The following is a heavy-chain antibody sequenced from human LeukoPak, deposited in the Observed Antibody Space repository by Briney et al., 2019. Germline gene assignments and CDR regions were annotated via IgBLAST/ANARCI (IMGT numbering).Heavy chain of an antibody. D-gene: IGHD3-9*01. CDR2: IYTSGST. V-gene: IGHV4-61*02. CDR1: SGSISSGSYY. CDR3: AGLIRLGWFDP. Sequence: SETLSLTCTVSSGSISSGSYYWSWIRQPAGKGLEWIGRIYTSGSTNYNPSLKSRVTISVDTSKNQFSLKLSSVTAADTAVYYCAGLIRLGWFDPWGQGTLVTVSS. J-gene: IGHJ5*02.